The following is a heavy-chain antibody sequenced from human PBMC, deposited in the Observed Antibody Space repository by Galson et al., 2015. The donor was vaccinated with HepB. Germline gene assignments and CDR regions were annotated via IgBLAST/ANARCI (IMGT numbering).Heavy chain of an antibody. CDR2: IIPIFGTA. D-gene: IGHD6-19*01. CDR1: GGTFSSYA. CDR3: ARQRAVAVNYSSGMDV. V-gene: IGHV1-69*13. J-gene: IGHJ6*02. Sequence: SVKVSCKASGGTFSSYAISWVRQAPGQGLGWMGGIIPIFGTANYAQKFQGRVTITADESTSTAYMELSSLRSEDTAVYYCARQRAVAVNYSSGMDVWGQGTPVTVSS.